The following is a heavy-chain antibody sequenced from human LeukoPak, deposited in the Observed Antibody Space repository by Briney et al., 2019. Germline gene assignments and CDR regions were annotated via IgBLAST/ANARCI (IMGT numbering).Heavy chain of an antibody. CDR2: INQDGSEK. CDR1: GFTFSDFW. V-gene: IGHV3-7*05. CDR3: ARSGMAVAATPWD. J-gene: IGHJ1*01. D-gene: IGHD6-19*01. Sequence: GGSLRLSCAASGFTFSDFWVTWVRQPPGRGLEWVAHINQDGSEKYSVDSVRGRFTISRDNVKNSLFLQINILRAEDTAVYYCARSGMAVAATPWDWGQGTLVTVSS.